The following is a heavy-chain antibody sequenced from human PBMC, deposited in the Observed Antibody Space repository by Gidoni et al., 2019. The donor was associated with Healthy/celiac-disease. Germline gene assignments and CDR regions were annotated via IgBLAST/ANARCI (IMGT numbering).Heavy chain of an antibody. J-gene: IGHJ4*02. D-gene: IGHD6-13*01. Sequence: QVQLVQSGAEVKKPGASVKVSCKASGYTFTSSGISWVRQAPGQGLEWMGWISAYNGNTNYAQKLQGRVTMTTDTSTSTAYMELRSLRSDDTAVYYCARDFGLYSSSWYDLSDYWGQGTLVTVSS. CDR3: ARDFGLYSSSWYDLSDY. CDR2: ISAYNGNT. CDR1: GYTFTSSG. V-gene: IGHV1-18*01.